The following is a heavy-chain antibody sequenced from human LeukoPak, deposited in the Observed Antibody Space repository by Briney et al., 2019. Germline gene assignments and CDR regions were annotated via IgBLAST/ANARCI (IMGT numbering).Heavy chain of an antibody. Sequence: SVKVSCKASGGTFSSYAISWVRQAPGQGLEWMGRIIPILGIANYAQKFQGRVPITADKSTSTAYMELSSLRSEDTAVYYCARGYGSGSYFTFDYWGQGTLVTVSS. D-gene: IGHD3-10*01. CDR1: GGTFSSYA. V-gene: IGHV1-69*04. CDR3: ARGYGSGSYFTFDY. CDR2: IIPILGIA. J-gene: IGHJ4*02.